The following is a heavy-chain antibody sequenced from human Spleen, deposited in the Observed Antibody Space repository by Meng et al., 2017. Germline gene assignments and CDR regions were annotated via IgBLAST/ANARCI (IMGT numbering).Heavy chain of an antibody. Sequence: GESLKISCAASGFTFSSYSMNWVRQAPGKGLEWVSSISSSSSYIYYADSMKGRFTISRDNAKNSLYLQMNSLRAEDTAVYYCAREVDDSSGYYYHFDYWGQGTLVTVSS. CDR3: AREVDDSSGYYYHFDY. D-gene: IGHD3-22*01. V-gene: IGHV3-21*01. CDR2: ISSSSSYI. CDR1: GFTFSSYS. J-gene: IGHJ4*02.